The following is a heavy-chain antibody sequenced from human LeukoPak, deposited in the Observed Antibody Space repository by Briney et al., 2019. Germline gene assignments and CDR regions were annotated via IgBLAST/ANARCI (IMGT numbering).Heavy chain of an antibody. J-gene: IGHJ3*02. D-gene: IGHD3-22*01. CDR2: IIPILGIA. CDR3: ASDYYDSREDSFDI. V-gene: IGHV1-69*04. Sequence: SVKVSCKASGGTFSSYAISWVRQAPGQGLEWMVRIIPILGIANYAQRFQGRVTITADKSTSTAYMELSSLRSEDTAVYYCASDYYDSREDSFDIWGQGTMVTVSS. CDR1: GGTFSSYA.